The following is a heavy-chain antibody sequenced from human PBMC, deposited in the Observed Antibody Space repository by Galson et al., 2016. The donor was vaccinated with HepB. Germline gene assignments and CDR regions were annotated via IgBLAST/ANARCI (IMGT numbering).Heavy chain of an antibody. CDR2: LYWDDAE. J-gene: IGHJ4*02. CDR1: GFSLTTSGVA. V-gene: IGHV2-5*02. D-gene: IGHD2-15*01. Sequence: PALVKPTQTLTLRCTFSGFSLTTSGVAVAWIRQSPGNSPEWLALLYWDDAEAYNPSLKSRLTISKDTSKNQVVLTMTNMDPVDTATYYCAHRSGGGIFFANWGQGTLVTVSS. CDR3: AHRSGGGIFFAN.